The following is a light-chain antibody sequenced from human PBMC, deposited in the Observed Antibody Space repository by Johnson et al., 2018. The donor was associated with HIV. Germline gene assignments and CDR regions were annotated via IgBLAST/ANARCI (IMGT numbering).Light chain of an antibody. CDR1: SFNIGINF. J-gene: IGLJ1*01. CDR2: ASN. V-gene: IGLV1-51*02. CDR3: RTWDSRLSVYV. Sequence: QSVLTQPPSVSAAPGQRVTISCSGSSFNIGINFVSWYQQVPGTAPKLLICASNNRPPGIPNRFSGSKSGTSATLGITCLQNGAEAGYYCRTWDSRLSVYVFGTGTKGTVL.